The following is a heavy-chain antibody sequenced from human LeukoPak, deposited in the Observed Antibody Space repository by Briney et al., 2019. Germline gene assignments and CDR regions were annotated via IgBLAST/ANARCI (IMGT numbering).Heavy chain of an antibody. CDR2: ISYDGSNK. CDR3: AREPHNRIAAAGPYYYGMDV. CDR1: GFTFSSYA. D-gene: IGHD6-13*01. V-gene: IGHV3-30*04. J-gene: IGHJ6*02. Sequence: GRSLRLSCAASGFTFSSYAMHWIRQAPGKGLEWVAVISYDGSNKYYADSVKGRFTISSDNSKNMLLLQMNSLRAEDAAVYCCAREPHNRIAAAGPYYYGMDVWGQGTTVTVPS.